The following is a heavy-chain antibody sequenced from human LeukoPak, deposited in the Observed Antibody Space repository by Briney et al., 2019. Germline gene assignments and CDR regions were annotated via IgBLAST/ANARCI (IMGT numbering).Heavy chain of an antibody. D-gene: IGHD6-19*01. J-gene: IGHJ2*01. CDR1: GDSVSSNSAT. V-gene: IGHV6-1*01. CDR2: TYYRSKWYN. CDR3: ARDGMAVAVGYFDL. Sequence: SQTLSLTCAISGDSVSSNSATWNWIRQSPSKGLEWLGRTYYRSKWYNDYAASVKSRITIKPDTSKNQFSLQLNSVTPEDTAVYYCARDGMAVAVGYFDLWGRGTLVTVSS.